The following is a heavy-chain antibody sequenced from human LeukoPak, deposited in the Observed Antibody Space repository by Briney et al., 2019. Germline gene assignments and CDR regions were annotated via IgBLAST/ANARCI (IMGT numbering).Heavy chain of an antibody. CDR2: IIPIFGTA. CDR1: GGTFSSYA. J-gene: IGHJ2*01. D-gene: IGHD4-17*01. V-gene: IGHV1-69*05. Sequence: SVKVSCEASGGTFSSYAISWVRQAPGQGLEWMGRIIPIFGTANYAQKFQGRDTITTDESTSTAYMELSSLRSEDTAVYYCARVFDYGDYVGWYFDLRGRGTLVTVSS. CDR3: ARVFDYGDYVGWYFDL.